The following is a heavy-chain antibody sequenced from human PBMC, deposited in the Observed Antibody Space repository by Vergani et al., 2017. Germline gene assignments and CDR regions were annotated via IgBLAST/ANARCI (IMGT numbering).Heavy chain of an antibody. Sequence: QVQLVQSGAEVKKPGSSVKVSCKTSGGTFKSNTFSWVRQAPGQGLEWMGGIIPIFGTADYAQDFQGRLSITADESTSTAYMELSSLRSEDTAVYYCARVASGYYYYGMDVWGQGTTVTVSS. D-gene: IGHD2-15*01. CDR1: GGTFKSNT. CDR3: ARVASGYYYYGMDV. V-gene: IGHV1-69*01. CDR2: IIPIFGTA. J-gene: IGHJ6*02.